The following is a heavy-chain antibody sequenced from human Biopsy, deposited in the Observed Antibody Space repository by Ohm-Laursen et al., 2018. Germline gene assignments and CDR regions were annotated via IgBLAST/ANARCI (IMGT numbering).Heavy chain of an antibody. Sequence: GTLSLTCVVYGESFNGYYWSWIRQTPGKGLEWIGEINHSGRTNYNPSLKSRATMSVDTSKNKFSLRVSSVTAADTAVYYCARDQDRRGWFDPWGQGTLVTVSS. D-gene: IGHD1-14*01. CDR3: ARDQDRRGWFDP. CDR2: INHSGRT. V-gene: IGHV4-34*01. J-gene: IGHJ5*02. CDR1: GESFNGYY.